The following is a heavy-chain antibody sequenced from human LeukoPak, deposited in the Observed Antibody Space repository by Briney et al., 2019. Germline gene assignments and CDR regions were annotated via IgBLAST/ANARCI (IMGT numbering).Heavy chain of an antibody. Sequence: PGGSLRLSCAASGFTLSRYSMNWVRQAPGKGLEWVSSISSGSSYIYYAGSVKGRFTISRDNAKNSLYLQMNSLRAEDTAVYYCARWGYYGSGSTDWGQGTLVTVSS. CDR3: ARWGYYGSGSTD. CDR1: GFTLSRYS. CDR2: ISSGSSYI. J-gene: IGHJ4*02. V-gene: IGHV3-21*01. D-gene: IGHD3-10*01.